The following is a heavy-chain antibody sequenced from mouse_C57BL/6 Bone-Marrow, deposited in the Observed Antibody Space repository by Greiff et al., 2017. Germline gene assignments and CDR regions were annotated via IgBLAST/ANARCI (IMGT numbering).Heavy chain of an antibody. CDR2: IDPESGDT. Sequence: DVQLQESGAELVRPGASVKLSCTASGFTIKDDYMPWVQQRPEQSLEWIGWIDPESGDTEYASKVQGQSTTTADTSSNTAYLQLSNLTSEDTAVYYCTTIGYDPYWYFDVWGTGTTVTVSS. D-gene: IGHD2-2*01. V-gene: IGHV14-4*01. CDR3: TTIGYDPYWYFDV. J-gene: IGHJ1*03. CDR1: GFTIKDDY.